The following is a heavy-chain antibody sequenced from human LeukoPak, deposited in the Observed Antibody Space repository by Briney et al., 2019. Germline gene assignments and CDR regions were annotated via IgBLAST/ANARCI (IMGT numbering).Heavy chain of an antibody. D-gene: IGHD2-15*01. Sequence: SETLSLTCTVSGGSISSSSYYWGWIRHPPGKGLEWIGSIYYSGSTYYNPSLKSRVTISVDTSKNQFSLKLSSVTAADTAVYYCARGGSRVPKPINWFDPWGQGTLVTVSS. J-gene: IGHJ5*02. V-gene: IGHV4-39*07. CDR3: ARGGSRVPKPINWFDP. CDR1: GGSISSSSYY. CDR2: IYYSGST.